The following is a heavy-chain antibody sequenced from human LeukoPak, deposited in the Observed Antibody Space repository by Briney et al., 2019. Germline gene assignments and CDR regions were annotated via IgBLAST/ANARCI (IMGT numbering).Heavy chain of an antibody. J-gene: IGHJ6*02. Sequence: ASVKVSCKASGYAFTGYYMHWVRQGPGQGLEWMGWINPNSGGTNYAQKFQGRVTMTRDTSSSTAYMELTTLTSADTAIYYCARGHRIINGLDVWGQGTTVIVSS. CDR1: GYAFTGYY. CDR3: ARGHRIINGLDV. CDR2: INPNSGGT. V-gene: IGHV1-2*02.